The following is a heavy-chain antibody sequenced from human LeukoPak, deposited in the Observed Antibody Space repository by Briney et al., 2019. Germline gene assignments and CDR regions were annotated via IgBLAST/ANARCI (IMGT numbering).Heavy chain of an antibody. V-gene: IGHV3-48*01. CDR2: ITTTSSVI. J-gene: IGHJ3*02. D-gene: IGHD6-19*01. CDR1: GFTFSIYS. CDR3: ARLAMAGTGGFDI. Sequence: GGSLRLSCAASGFTFSIYSMNWVRQAPGKGLEWVSYITTTSSVIYYGDSVKGRFTVSRDNAENSLYLQMSSLSAEDTAVYYCARLAMAGTGGFDIRGQGTMATVSS.